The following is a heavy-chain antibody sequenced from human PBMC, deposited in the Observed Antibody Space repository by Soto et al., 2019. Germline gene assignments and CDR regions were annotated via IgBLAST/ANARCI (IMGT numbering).Heavy chain of an antibody. D-gene: IGHD3-3*01. Sequence: PGGSLRLSCAASGFTFSSYAMSWVRQAPGKGLEWVSAISGSGGSTYYADSVKGRFTISRDNSKNTLYLQMNSLRAEDTAVYYCAKDPLRRDFWSGYYGHAFDIWGQGTMVTVSS. CDR3: AKDPLRRDFWSGYYGHAFDI. J-gene: IGHJ3*02. CDR1: GFTFSSYA. V-gene: IGHV3-23*01. CDR2: ISGSGGST.